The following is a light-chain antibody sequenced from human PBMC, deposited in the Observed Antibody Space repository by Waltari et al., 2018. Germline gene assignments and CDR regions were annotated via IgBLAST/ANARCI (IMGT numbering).Light chain of an antibody. CDR2: EVS. CDR3: CSYAGGYTMA. J-gene: IGLJ2*01. Sequence: HSALNHPRSVSGSPGQSVTISCPGTSSDVGGYKYVYWHQQQPVKPPKRIIFEVSERPSGVSDRFSGSKSGNTASRTISGLQAEDEADYYCCSYAGGYTMAVGGGTKLTVL. CDR1: SSDVGGYKY. V-gene: IGLV2-11*01.